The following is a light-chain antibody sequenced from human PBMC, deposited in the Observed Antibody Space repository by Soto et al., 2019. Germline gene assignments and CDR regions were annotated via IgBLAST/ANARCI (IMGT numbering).Light chain of an antibody. CDR1: PSISGTY. CDR3: QHYLSSPLT. CDR2: GAS. J-gene: IGKJ4*01. Sequence: EIVLTQSPGTLSLSPGERATLTCRASPSISGTYLAWYQQKPGQAPRLLIYGASSRATGIPDRFRGSGSGTDFTLIITRLEPEDFGVYYCQHYLSSPLTFGGGTKVDIK. V-gene: IGKV3-20*01.